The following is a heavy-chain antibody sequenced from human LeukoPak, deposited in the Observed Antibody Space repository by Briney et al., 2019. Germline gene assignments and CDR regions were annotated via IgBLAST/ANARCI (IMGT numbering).Heavy chain of an antibody. V-gene: IGHV3-23*01. J-gene: IGHJ4*02. CDR2: ISGSGGST. CDR3: AKARGIVVVPAANSL. Sequence: GGSLRLSCAASGFTFNSYAMSWVRQAPGKGLEWVSAISGSGGSTYYADSVKGRFTISRDNSKNTLYLQMNSLRAEDTAVYYCAKARGIVVVPAANSLWGQGTLVTVSS. CDR1: GFTFNSYA. D-gene: IGHD2-2*01.